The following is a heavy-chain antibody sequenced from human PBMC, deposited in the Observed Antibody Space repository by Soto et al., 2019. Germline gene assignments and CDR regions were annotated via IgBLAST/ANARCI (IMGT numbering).Heavy chain of an antibody. CDR3: VVQGIGNLHGLVDV. CDR1: SGPSSSHN. Sequence: QVQLQQSGPGLVKPSETLSLTCSVSSGPSSSHNWGWIRQPPGRGLEWIGYVYSPGGTSYNPSLKSRVTISADTSTNHISLTLTSVTAADTAVYYCVVQGIGNLHGLVDVWGQGTTVRVSS. V-gene: IGHV4-59*08. J-gene: IGHJ6*02. D-gene: IGHD1-1*01. CDR2: VYSPGGT.